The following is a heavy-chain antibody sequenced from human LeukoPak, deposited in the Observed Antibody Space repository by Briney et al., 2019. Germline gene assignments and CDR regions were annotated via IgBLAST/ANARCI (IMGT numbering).Heavy chain of an antibody. V-gene: IGHV3-21*01. CDR1: GFTSSSYS. Sequence: GGSLRLSCAASGFTSSSYSMNWVRQAPGKGLEWVSSISSSSSYIYYADSVKGRFTISRDNAKNSLYLQMNSLRAEDTAVYYCARDSGYSYGYFYWGQGTLVTVSS. CDR3: ARDSGYSYGYFY. J-gene: IGHJ4*02. D-gene: IGHD5-18*01. CDR2: ISSSSSYI.